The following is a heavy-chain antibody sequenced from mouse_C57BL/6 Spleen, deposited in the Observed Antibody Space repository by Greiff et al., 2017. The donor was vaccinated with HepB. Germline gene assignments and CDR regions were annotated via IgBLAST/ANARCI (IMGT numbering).Heavy chain of an antibody. CDR3: ARGTNWEGFDY. CDR1: GYTFTSYW. D-gene: IGHD4-1*01. V-gene: IGHV1-55*01. CDR2: IYPGSGST. J-gene: IGHJ2*01. Sequence: QVQLQQPGAELVKPGASVKMSCKASGYTFTSYWITWVKQRPGQGLEWIGDIYPGSGSTNYNEKFKSKATLTVDISSSTAYMQLSSLTSEDSAVYYCARGTNWEGFDYWGQGTTLTVSS.